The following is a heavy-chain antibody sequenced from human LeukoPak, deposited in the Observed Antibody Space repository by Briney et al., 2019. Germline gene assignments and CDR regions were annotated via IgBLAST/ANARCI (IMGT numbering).Heavy chain of an antibody. CDR3: ANSPCSSTSCYDY. CDR2: ISGSGGST. CDR1: GFTFSSYA. Sequence: GSLRLSCAASGFTFSSYAMSWVRQAPGKGLEWVSAISGSGGSTYYADSVKGRFTISRDNSKNTLYLQMNSLRAEDTAVYYCANSPCSSTSCYDYWGQGTLVTVSS. V-gene: IGHV3-23*01. D-gene: IGHD2-2*01. J-gene: IGHJ4*02.